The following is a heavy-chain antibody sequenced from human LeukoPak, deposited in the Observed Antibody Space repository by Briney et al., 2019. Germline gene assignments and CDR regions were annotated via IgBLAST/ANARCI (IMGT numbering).Heavy chain of an antibody. D-gene: IGHD2-15*01. J-gene: IGHJ4*02. CDR2: SGSGGST. Sequence: GGSLRLSCAASGFTFSSFAMCWVRQAPGKGLEWVSASGSGGSTYYADSVKGRFTISRDNSKNTLYLQMNSLRADDTAVYYCAKEVVVAANPFDYWGQGTLVTVSS. CDR3: AKEVVVAANPFDY. V-gene: IGHV3-23*01. CDR1: GFTFSSFA.